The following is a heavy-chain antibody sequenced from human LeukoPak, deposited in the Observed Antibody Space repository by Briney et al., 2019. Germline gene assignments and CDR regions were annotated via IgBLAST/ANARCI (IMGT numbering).Heavy chain of an antibody. CDR2: IYHSGST. CDR3: ARGGGYASPIGY. D-gene: IGHD5-12*01. J-gene: IGHJ4*02. V-gene: IGHV4-59*01. Sequence: SETLSLTCTLSGGSICTYYWSWLRQPPGKGLEWIGYIYHSGSTNYNPSLKSRVTISVDTSKNQFSLKLSSVTAADTAVYYCARGGGYASPIGYWGQGALVTVSS. CDR1: GGSICTYY.